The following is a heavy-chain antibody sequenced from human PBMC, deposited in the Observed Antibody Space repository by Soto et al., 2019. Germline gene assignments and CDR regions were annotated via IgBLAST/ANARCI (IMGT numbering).Heavy chain of an antibody. D-gene: IGHD6-6*01. J-gene: IGHJ4*02. CDR3: AHRRPYSNSPEYFFDY. Sequence: QITLKESGPTLVKPTQTLTLTCTFSGFSLSTSGVDVGWIRQPPGKALEWLAHIYWDDDKRYSPSLKSRLTITKDTSKNQVVLTMTNMDPLDTATYYCAHRRPYSNSPEYFFDYWGQGTLVTVSS. V-gene: IGHV2-5*02. CDR1: GFSLSTSGVD. CDR2: IYWDDDK.